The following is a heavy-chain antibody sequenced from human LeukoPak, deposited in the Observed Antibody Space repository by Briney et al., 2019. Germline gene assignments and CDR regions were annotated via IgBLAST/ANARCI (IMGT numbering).Heavy chain of an antibody. D-gene: IGHD3-22*01. CDR2: ISGSGGST. CDR3: ASHIDYYDSSGYYPVDY. J-gene: IGHJ4*02. Sequence: GGSLRLSCAASGFSLSTYAMSWVRQAPGKGLEWVSAISGSGGSTYYADSVKGRFTISRDNSKNTLYLQMNSLRAEDTAVYYCASHIDYYDSSGYYPVDYWGQGTLVTVSS. V-gene: IGHV3-23*01. CDR1: GFSLSTYA.